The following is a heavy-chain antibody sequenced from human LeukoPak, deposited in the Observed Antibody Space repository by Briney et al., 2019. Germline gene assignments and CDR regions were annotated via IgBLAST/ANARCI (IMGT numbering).Heavy chain of an antibody. CDR1: GGSISSYY. J-gene: IGHJ4*02. V-gene: IGHV4-59*01. CDR3: ARGPRSHYFDY. Sequence: PSETLSLTCTVSGGSISSYYWSWIRQPPGKGLEWIGYIYYSGSTNYNPSLKSRVTISVDTSQNQFSLKLSSVTAADTAVYYCARGPRSHYFDYWGQGTLVTVSS. CDR2: IYYSGST.